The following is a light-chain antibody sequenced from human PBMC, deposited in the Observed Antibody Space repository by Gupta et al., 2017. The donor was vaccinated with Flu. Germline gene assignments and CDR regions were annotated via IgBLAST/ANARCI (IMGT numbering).Light chain of an antibody. CDR3: QQYYSSPQA. CDR1: QSVLYHSNNKNY. CDR2: WAS. J-gene: IGKJ1*01. Sequence: DIVMTQSPDSLAVSLGERATINCTSSQSVLYHSNNKNYLAWYQQKPGQPPKLLISWASTRESGVPDRFSGSGSGTDFTLTISILQAEYVAVYYCQQYYSSPQAFGQGTKVEIK. V-gene: IGKV4-1*01.